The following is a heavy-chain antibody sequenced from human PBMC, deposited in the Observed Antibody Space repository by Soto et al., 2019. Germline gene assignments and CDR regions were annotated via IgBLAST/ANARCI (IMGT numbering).Heavy chain of an antibody. CDR2: ISGSGGST. CDR1: GFTFSSYA. J-gene: IGHJ6*02. Sequence: GGSLRLSCAASGFTFSSYAMSWVRQAPGKGLEWVSAISGSGGSTYYADSVKGRFTISRDNSKNTLYLQMNSLRAEDTAVYYCAKQGTMIVVAHYYGMDVWGQGTTVTVSS. V-gene: IGHV3-23*01. D-gene: IGHD3-22*01. CDR3: AKQGTMIVVAHYYGMDV.